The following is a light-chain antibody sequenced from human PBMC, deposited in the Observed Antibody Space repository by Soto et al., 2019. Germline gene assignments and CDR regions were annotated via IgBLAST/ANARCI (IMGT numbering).Light chain of an antibody. J-gene: IGKJ4*01. CDR1: QGVRSY. CDR3: QQYDDWPLT. Sequence: EIVMTQSPVTLSVSPGERATLSCRASQGVRSYLDWYQQKVGQTPRLLIYGASTRATGIPVRFSGSGSGTEFTLTISSLQSEDFGVYYCQQYDDWPLTFGGGTKVEIK. CDR2: GAS. V-gene: IGKV3-15*01.